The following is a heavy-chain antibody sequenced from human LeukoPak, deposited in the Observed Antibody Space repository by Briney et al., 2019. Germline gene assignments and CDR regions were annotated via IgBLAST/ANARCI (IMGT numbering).Heavy chain of an antibody. J-gene: IGHJ4*02. CDR2: IYYSGST. CDR1: GGSISSSSYY. D-gene: IGHD1-20*01. V-gene: IGHV4-39*01. Sequence: SETLSLTCTVSGGSISSSSYYWGWIRQPPGKGLEWIGSIYYSGSTYYNPSLKSRVTISVDTSKNQFSLELSSVTAADTAVYYCASHATYNWNDVLYFDYWGQGTLVTVSS. CDR3: ASHATYNWNDVLYFDY.